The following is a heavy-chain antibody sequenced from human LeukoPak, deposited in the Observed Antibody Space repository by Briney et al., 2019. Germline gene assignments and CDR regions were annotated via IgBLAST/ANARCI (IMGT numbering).Heavy chain of an antibody. CDR2: ISGSGGST. CDR1: GFTFSGYW. CDR3: AKDREGTIADYFDY. V-gene: IGHV3-23*01. Sequence: PGGSLRLSCAASGFTFSGYWMSWVRQAPGKGLEWVSSISGSGGSTYYADSVKGRFTISRDNSKNTLYLQMNSLRGEDTAVYYCAKDREGTIADYFDYWGQGTLVTVSS. J-gene: IGHJ4*02. D-gene: IGHD1-7*01.